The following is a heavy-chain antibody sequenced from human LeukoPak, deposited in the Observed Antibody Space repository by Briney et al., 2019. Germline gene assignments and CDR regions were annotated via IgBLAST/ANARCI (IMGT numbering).Heavy chain of an antibody. CDR1: GYTFTGYY. D-gene: IGHD2-21*02. V-gene: IGHV1-2*02. J-gene: IGHJ4*02. CDR3: ARAYMTATRHFDY. CDR2: INPNSGGT. Sequence: ASVKVSCKASGYTFTGYYMHWVRQAPGQGLEWMGWINPNSGGTNYAQKFQGRVTMTRDTSISTAYMELSRLRSDDTAVYYCARAYMTATRHFDYWGQGTLVTVSS.